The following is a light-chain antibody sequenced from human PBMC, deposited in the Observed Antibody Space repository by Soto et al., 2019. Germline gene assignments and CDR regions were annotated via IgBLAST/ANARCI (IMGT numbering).Light chain of an antibody. V-gene: IGLV1-44*01. CDR3: AGWDASLTGSSF. J-gene: IGLJ1*01. CDR1: SSNIGSNT. Sequence: QPVLTQPASASATAGQRVTISCSGSSSNIGSNTVNWYQQLPGTAPKLLIYSNNQRPSGVPDRFSGSKSGTSASLAISGLQSEDEADYYLAGWDASLTGSSFFGIWSKVTVL. CDR2: SNN.